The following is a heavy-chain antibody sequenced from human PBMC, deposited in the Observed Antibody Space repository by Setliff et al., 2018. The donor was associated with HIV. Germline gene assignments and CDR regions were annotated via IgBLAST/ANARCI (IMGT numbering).Heavy chain of an antibody. V-gene: IGHV4-38-2*02. Sequence: PSETLSLTCTVSGDFISSDYYWGWIRQPPGKGLEWIGSFYETEYTYYNPSLKSRVIISLDTSKNHLSLKLTSGTAADTAVYYCARASLNLGELSSNPDASDIWGQGTMVTVSS. CDR1: GDFISSDYY. CDR3: ARASLNLGELSSNPDASDI. CDR2: FYETEYT. J-gene: IGHJ3*02. D-gene: IGHD3-16*02.